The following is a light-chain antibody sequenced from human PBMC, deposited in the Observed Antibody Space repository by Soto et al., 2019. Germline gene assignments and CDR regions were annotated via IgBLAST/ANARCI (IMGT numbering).Light chain of an antibody. CDR2: GAS. CDR1: QSVSSD. J-gene: IGKJ4*01. Sequence: EIELTQSPVTLSVSPGERATLSCRASQSVSSDLAWFQQKPGQAPRLLIYGASTRATGIRARFSGSGSGTEFTLTISSLQSEDFAIYYCQQYNNWPLTFGGGTKVEIK. V-gene: IGKV3-15*01. CDR3: QQYNNWPLT.